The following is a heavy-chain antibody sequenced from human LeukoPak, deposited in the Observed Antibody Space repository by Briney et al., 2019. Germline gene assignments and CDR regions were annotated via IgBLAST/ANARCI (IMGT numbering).Heavy chain of an antibody. CDR1: GFSFSMYW. J-gene: IGHJ4*02. CDR2: IDTDGSYT. CDR3: ARASGSYGSGGYQDY. D-gene: IGHD2-15*01. V-gene: IGHV3-74*01. Sequence: PGGSLRLSCAASGFSFSMYWMHWVRQAPGKGLVWVSRIDTDGSYTNYADSVKGRFTISRDNAKDTLYLQMNSLRAEDTAVYYCARASGSYGSGGYQDYWGQGSLVTVSS.